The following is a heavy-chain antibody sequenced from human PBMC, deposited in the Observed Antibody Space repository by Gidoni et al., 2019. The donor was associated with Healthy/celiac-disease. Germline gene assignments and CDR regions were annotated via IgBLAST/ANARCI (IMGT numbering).Heavy chain of an antibody. CDR1: GGSISSYY. CDR2: IYYSGST. D-gene: IGHD3-22*01. Sequence: QVQLQESGPGLVKPSETLSLTCTVSGGSISSYYWSWIRQPPGKGLEWIGYIYYSGSTNYNPSLKSRVTISVDTSKNQFSLKLSSVTAADTAVYYCARAIPPEYYYDSSGYYYDYWGQGTLVTVSS. J-gene: IGHJ4*02. V-gene: IGHV4-59*01. CDR3: ARAIPPEYYYDSSGYYYDY.